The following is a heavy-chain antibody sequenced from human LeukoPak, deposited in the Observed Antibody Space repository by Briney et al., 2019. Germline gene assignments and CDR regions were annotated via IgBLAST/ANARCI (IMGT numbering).Heavy chain of an antibody. J-gene: IGHJ3*02. CDR3: ARDPGVAVALWVFDI. CDR1: GVSISSYY. D-gene: IGHD6-19*01. V-gene: IGHV4-59*01. Sequence: KPSETLSLTCTVSGVSISSYYWSWIRQPPGKGLEWIGYIYYSGSTNYNPSLKSRVTISVDTSKNQFSLKLSSVTAADTAVYYCARDPGVAVALWVFDIWGQGTMVTVSS. CDR2: IYYSGST.